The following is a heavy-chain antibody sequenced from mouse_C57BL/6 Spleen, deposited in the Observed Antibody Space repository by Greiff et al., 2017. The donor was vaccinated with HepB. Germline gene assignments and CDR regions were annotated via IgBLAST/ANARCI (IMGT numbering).Heavy chain of an antibody. CDR1: GFNIKDYY. D-gene: IGHD2-3*01. CDR2: IDPEDGET. Sequence: EVKVVESGAELVKPGASVKLSCTASGFNIKDYYMHWVKQRTEQGLEWIGRIDPEDGETKYDPKFQGKATITADTSSNTAYLQLSSLTSEDTAVYDCARVDGYHYYAMDYWGQGTSGTVSS. J-gene: IGHJ4*01. V-gene: IGHV14-2*01. CDR3: ARVDGYHYYAMDY.